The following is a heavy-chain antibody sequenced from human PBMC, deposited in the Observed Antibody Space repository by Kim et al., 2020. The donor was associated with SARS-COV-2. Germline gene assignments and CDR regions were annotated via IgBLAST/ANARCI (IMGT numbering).Heavy chain of an antibody. D-gene: IGHD3-9*01. Sequence: GGSLRLSCAVSGFIFSGYSMNWVRQAPGKGLEWVSSISSSGSYIYYADPVKGRFTFSRDNAKNSVYLQMNDLRAEDTAVYYCARDNNLILTGGAFDPWGQGTLVTVSS. CDR1: GFIFSGYS. CDR3: ARDNNLILTGGAFDP. J-gene: IGHJ5*02. CDR2: ISSSGSYI. V-gene: IGHV3-21*01.